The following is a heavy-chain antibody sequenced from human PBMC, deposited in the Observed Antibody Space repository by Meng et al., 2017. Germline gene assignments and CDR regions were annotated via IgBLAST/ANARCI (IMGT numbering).Heavy chain of an antibody. Sequence: QIQRQQSGPGLGKPSQTLSLICAIPWDSVSSNSSAWNWIRQSPSRGLEWLGRAYYRSKWYHDYAESVKSRISIDPDTSKNQFSLQLRSVTPEDSAVYYCARGSYSFDSWGQRTLVTVSS. CDR2: AYYRSKWYH. CDR1: WDSVSSNSSA. CDR3: ARGSYSFDS. V-gene: IGHV6-1*01. D-gene: IGHD1-26*01. J-gene: IGHJ4*02.